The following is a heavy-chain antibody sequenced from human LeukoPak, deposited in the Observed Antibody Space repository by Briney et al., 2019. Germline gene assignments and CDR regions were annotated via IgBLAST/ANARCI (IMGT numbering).Heavy chain of an antibody. CDR2: IYTSGST. CDR1: GGSISSGSYY. V-gene: IGHV4-61*09. Sequence: SETLSLTCTVPGGSISSGSYYWRWIRQPAGTGLEWIGHIYTSGSTNYNPSLKSRVTISVDTSKNQFSLKLSSVTAADTAVYYCAAREVLLWFGESIYYYGMDVWGQGPTVTVSS. D-gene: IGHD3-10*01. CDR3: AAREVLLWFGESIYYYGMDV. J-gene: IGHJ6*02.